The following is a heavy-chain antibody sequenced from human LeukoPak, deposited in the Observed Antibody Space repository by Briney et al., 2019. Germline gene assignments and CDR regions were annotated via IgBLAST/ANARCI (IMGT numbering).Heavy chain of an antibody. V-gene: IGHV4-59*08. CDR2: IYYSGGT. D-gene: IGHD4-23*01. CDR3: ARNTYFGGNSGYLAWFDP. J-gene: IGHJ5*02. Sequence: SETLSLTCTVSGGSISSYYWNWIRQPPGKGLEWIGYIYYSGGTKYNPSLKSRVTISADTSKNEFSLKLSSVTAADTAVYYCARNTYFGGNSGYLAWFDPWGQGTLVTVSS. CDR1: GGSISSYY.